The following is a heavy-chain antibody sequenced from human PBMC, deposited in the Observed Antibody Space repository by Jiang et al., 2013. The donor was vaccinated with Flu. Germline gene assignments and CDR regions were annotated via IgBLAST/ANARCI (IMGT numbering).Heavy chain of an antibody. J-gene: IGHJ3*02. V-gene: IGHV1-69*04. CDR1: GGTFSSYA. D-gene: IGHD6-6*01. CDR2: IIPILGIA. CDR3: ARSETGIAARHRDAFDI. Sequence: GAEVKKPGSSVKVSCKASGGTFSSYAISWVRQAPGQGLEWMGRIIPILGIANYAQKFQGRVTITADKSTSTAYMELSSLRSEDTAVYYCARSETGIAARHRDAFDIWAKGQWSPSLQ.